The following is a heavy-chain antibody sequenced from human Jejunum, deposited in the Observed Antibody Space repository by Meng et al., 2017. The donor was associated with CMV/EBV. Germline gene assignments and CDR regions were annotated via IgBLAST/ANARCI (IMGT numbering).Heavy chain of an antibody. CDR3: VRSQMTTLPDFDY. V-gene: IGHV1-2*04. CDR2: INPNSGAA. D-gene: IGHD4-17*01. CDR1: GYPFVAYY. Sequence: KASGYPFVAYYVHWVRQAPEQGLEWLGWINPNSGAATSAQKFQGWVTMTRDRSISTTYIEVNSLKSDDTAMYYCVRSQMTTLPDFDYWGQGTLVTVSS. J-gene: IGHJ4*02.